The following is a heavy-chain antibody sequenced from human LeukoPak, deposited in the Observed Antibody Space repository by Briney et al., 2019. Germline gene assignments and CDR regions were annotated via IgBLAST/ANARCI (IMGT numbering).Heavy chain of an antibody. V-gene: IGHV3-30*02. D-gene: IGHD1-26*01. Sequence: GGSLRLSCAAAGLTFSNYGMHWVRQAPGKGLQWVEYIRYDGRNKYSADSVKGRFSIYRDNSKSTLYLQMNSLRPEDTAVYYCATDTPSSGSYWRWDAFDIWGQGTMVTVSS. CDR1: GLTFSNYG. J-gene: IGHJ3*02. CDR3: ATDTPSSGSYWRWDAFDI. CDR2: IRYDGRNK.